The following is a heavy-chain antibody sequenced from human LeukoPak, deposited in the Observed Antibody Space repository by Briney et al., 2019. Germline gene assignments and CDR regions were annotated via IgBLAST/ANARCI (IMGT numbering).Heavy chain of an antibody. J-gene: IGHJ3*02. V-gene: IGHV1-69*05. CDR1: GGTFSSYA. CDR3: AVGGRVKSYQWGAFDI. D-gene: IGHD1-26*01. Sequence: GASVKVSCKASGGTFSSYAISWVRQAPGQGLEWMGGIIPIFGTANYAQKFQGRVTITTDESTSTAYMELSSLRSEDTAVYYCAVGGRVKSYQWGAFDIWGQGTMVTVSS. CDR2: IIPIFGTA.